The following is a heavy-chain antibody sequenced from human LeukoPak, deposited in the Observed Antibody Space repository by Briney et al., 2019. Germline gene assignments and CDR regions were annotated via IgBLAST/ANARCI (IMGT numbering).Heavy chain of an antibody. CDR2: ISYDGSNK. D-gene: IGHD2-2*01. J-gene: IGHJ4*02. Sequence: SGGSLRLSCAASGFTFSSYGMHWVRQAPGKGLEWVAVISYDGSNKYYADSVKGRFTISRDNSKNTLYLQMNSLRAEDTAVYYCAKNHRTSCCYSDFDYWGQGTLVTVSS. V-gene: IGHV3-30*18. CDR1: GFTFSSYG. CDR3: AKNHRTSCCYSDFDY.